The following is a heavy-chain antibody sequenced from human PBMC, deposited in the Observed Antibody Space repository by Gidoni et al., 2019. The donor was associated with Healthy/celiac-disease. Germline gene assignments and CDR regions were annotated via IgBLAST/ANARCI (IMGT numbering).Heavy chain of an antibody. D-gene: IGHD1-26*01. CDR1: GGSISSGGYY. J-gene: IGHJ6*02. CDR2: IYYSGST. CDR3: ARDAWGGSYVENYYYGMDV. Sequence: QVQLQESGPGLVKPSQTLSLTCTVSGGSISSGGYYWSWIRQHPGKGLEWIGYIYYSGSTYYNPSLKSRVTISVDTSKNQFSLKLSSVTAADTAVYYCARDAWGGSYVENYYYGMDVWGQGTTVTVSS. V-gene: IGHV4-31*03.